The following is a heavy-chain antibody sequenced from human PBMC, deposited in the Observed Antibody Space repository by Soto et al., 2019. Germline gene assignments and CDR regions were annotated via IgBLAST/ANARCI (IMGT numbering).Heavy chain of an antibody. J-gene: IGHJ4*02. CDR2: IYYSGST. CDR3: AGVDYGGQCAF. D-gene: IGHD4-17*01. V-gene: IGHV4-59*01. CDR1: GGSISSYY. Sequence: QVQLQESGPGLVKLSETLSLTCTVSGGSISSYYWSWIRQPPGKRLEWIGYIYYSGSTNYNPSLKRRVTISVDTSKNQFSLKLTSVTAADTAVYYCAGVDYGGQCAFWGQRNLVTVSS.